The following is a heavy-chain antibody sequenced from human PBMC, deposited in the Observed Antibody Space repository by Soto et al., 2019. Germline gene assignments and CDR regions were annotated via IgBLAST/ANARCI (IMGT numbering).Heavy chain of an antibody. CDR3: ARLRIATNNYKWFDP. CDR1: GAALNSGNYY. D-gene: IGHD2-21*01. Sequence: TLSLTCIVSGAALNSGNYYGSWIRQVPGKGLEWIGHIYVTGAVDYNPSLRDRITISQDTSERQFSLNLRLVTAADTAVYYCARLRIATNNYKWFDPWGQGTLVTVSS. V-gene: IGHV4-31*03. J-gene: IGHJ5*02. CDR2: IYVTGAV.